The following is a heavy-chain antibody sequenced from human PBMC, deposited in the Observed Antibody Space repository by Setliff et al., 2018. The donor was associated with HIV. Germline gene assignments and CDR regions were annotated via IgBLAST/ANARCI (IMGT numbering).Heavy chain of an antibody. CDR1: GDSISRYY. V-gene: IGHV4-4*07. J-gene: IGHJ5*02. D-gene: IGHD5-18*01. CDR3: ARELTVDADMVTRWFDP. Sequence: SETLSLTCTVSGDSISRYYWSWIRQPAGKGLEWIGRIYTSGSTNYNPSLRSRVTMSLDTSKNNFSLKLSSVTAADTAVYYCARELTVDADMVTRWFDPWGQGTLVTVSS. CDR2: IYTSGST.